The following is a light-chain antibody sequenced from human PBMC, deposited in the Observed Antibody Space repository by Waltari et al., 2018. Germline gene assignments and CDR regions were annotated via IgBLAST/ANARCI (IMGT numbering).Light chain of an antibody. CDR2: NTN. V-gene: IGLV1-40*01. Sequence: QSVLTPPPSVSGAPGQPVTISCTGSNSNTGPGYDLHWYPQPPGTVPKLLIYNTNSRPTGVPGRFSGSKIGTSASLVITGLQTEDEADYYCQTYDSSLNGFLIFGGGTRLTV. J-gene: IGLJ2*01. CDR3: QTYDSSLNGFLI. CDR1: NSNTGPGYD.